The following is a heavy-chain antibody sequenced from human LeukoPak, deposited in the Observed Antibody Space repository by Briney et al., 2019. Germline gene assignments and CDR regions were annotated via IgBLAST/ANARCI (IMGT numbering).Heavy chain of an antibody. D-gene: IGHD2-15*01. CDR3: AKTAAIVVVVAANDY. Sequence: GGSLRLSCAASGFTFSSYGMHWVRQAPGKGLEWVAFIRYDGSNKYYADSVKGRFTISRYNSKNTLYLQMNSLRAEDTAVYYCAKTAAIVVVVAANDYWGQGTLVTVSS. CDR1: GFTFSSYG. J-gene: IGHJ4*02. CDR2: IRYDGSNK. V-gene: IGHV3-30*02.